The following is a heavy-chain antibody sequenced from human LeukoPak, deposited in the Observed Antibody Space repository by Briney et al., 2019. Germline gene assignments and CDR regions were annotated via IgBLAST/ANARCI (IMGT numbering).Heavy chain of an antibody. D-gene: IGHD2-2*01. CDR3: ARDMPEYGDY. V-gene: IGHV3-30*04. CDR2: ISYDGSNK. J-gene: IGHJ4*02. CDR1: GFTFSSYA. Sequence: GGSLRLSCAASGFTFSSYAMHWVRQAPGKGLEWVAVISYDGSNKYYADSVKGRFTISRDNSKNTLYLQMNSLRAEDTAVYYCARDMPEYGDYWGQGTLATVSS.